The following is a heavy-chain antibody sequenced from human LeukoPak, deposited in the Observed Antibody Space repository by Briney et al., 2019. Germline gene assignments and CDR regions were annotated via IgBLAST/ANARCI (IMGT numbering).Heavy chain of an antibody. D-gene: IGHD2-8*01. CDR3: ARVIGYAVEAFDI. V-gene: IGHV1-69*13. CDR1: GGTFSSYA. Sequence: GASVKVSCNASGGTFSSYAISWVRQAPGQGLEWMGGIIPIFGTANYAQKFQGRVTITADESTSTAYMELSSLRSEDTAVYYCARVIGYAVEAFDIWGQGTMVTVSS. J-gene: IGHJ3*02. CDR2: IIPIFGTA.